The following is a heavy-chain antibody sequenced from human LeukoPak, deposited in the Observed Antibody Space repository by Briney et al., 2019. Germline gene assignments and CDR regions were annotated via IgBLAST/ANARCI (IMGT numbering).Heavy chain of an antibody. CDR3: AREKGYYGSGSYADY. CDR2: ISSSGSTI. Sequence: QPGGSLRLSCAASGFTFSNYELNWVRQAPGKGLEWVSYISSSGSTIYYADSVKGRFTISRDNAKNSLYLQMNSLRAEDTAVYYCAREKGYYGSGSYADYWGQGTLVTVSS. D-gene: IGHD3-10*01. V-gene: IGHV3-48*03. J-gene: IGHJ4*02. CDR1: GFTFSNYE.